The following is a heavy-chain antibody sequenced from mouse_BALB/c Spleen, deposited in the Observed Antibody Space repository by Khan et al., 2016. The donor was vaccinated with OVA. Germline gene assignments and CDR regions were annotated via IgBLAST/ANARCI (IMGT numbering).Heavy chain of an antibody. D-gene: IGHD3-1*01. J-gene: IGHJ3*01. CDR3: TSSGWAAFAC. V-gene: IGHV1S81*02. CDR2: INPSNGGT. Sequence: QVQLQQPGAELVKPGASVKLSCKASGYTFTSYYIYWVKQRPGQGLEWIGGINPSNGGTYFNEKFESKATLTVDKSSSTAFMQVSSLTSEDSAFYYCTSSGWAAFACWGPGTLVTVSA. CDR1: GYTFTSYY.